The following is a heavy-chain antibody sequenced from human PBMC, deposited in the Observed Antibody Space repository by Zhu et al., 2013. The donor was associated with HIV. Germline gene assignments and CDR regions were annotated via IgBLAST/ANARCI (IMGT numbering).Heavy chain of an antibody. Sequence: QVQLVQSGAEVKKPGSSVKVSCKASGGTFSSYAISWVRQAPGQGLEWMGGIIPIFGTANYAQKFQGRVTITTDKSTSTAYMELSSLRSEDTAVYYCARAIGYCSSTSCYLRIGFDYWGQGTLVTVSS. CDR1: GGTFSSYA. CDR2: IIPIFGTA. CDR3: ARAIGYCSSTSCYLRIGFDY. V-gene: IGHV1-69*06. J-gene: IGHJ4*02. D-gene: IGHD2-2*01.